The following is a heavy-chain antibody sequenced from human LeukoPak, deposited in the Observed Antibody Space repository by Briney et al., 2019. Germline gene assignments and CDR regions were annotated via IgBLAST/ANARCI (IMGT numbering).Heavy chain of an antibody. J-gene: IGHJ3*02. Sequence: GSLRLSCAASGFIFSSNGMHWVRQAPGKGLEWVAVISYDGSNKYYADSVKGRFTISRDNSKNTLYLQMNSLRAEDTAVYYCASANRPDAFDIWGQGTMVTVSS. CDR2: ISYDGSNK. D-gene: IGHD2/OR15-2a*01. CDR1: GFIFSSNG. V-gene: IGHV3-33*05. CDR3: ASANRPDAFDI.